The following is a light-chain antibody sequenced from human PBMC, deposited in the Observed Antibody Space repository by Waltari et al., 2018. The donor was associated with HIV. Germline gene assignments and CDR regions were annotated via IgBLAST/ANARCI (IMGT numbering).Light chain of an antibody. CDR1: QNLLHSNGYNY. CDR2: LGS. Sequence: DIVMTQSPLSLPVTPGEPASISCRSSQNLLHSNGYNYLYWFLQKPGQSPQLLIYLGSNRASGVPDRFRGSGSGTDFTLKISRVEAEDVGVYYCMQSLQTPRTFGQVTKLEIK. J-gene: IGKJ2*01. CDR3: MQSLQTPRT. V-gene: IGKV2-28*01.